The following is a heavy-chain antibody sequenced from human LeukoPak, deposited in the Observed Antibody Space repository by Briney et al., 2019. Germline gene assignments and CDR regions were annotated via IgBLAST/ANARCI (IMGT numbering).Heavy chain of an antibody. J-gene: IGHJ5*02. CDR2: ISGSGGST. CDR1: GFTFSNAW. V-gene: IGHV3-23*01. D-gene: IGHD1-1*01. CDR3: ARERRSWFDP. Sequence: GGSLRLSCAASGFTFSNAWMSWVRQAPGKGLEWVSAISGSGGSTYYADSVKGRFTISRDNSKNTLYLQMNSLRAEDTAVYYCARERRSWFDPWGQGTLVTVSS.